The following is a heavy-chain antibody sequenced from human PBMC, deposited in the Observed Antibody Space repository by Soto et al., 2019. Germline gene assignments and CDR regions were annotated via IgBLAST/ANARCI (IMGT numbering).Heavy chain of an antibody. D-gene: IGHD2-15*01. Sequence: QVQLVESGGGVVQPGRSLRLSCAASGFTFSSYAMHWVRQAPGKGLEWVAVISYDGSNKYYADSVKGRFTISRDNSKNTLYLQMNSLRAEDTAVYYCARTGIVVVVAAHRGPDAFDIWGQGTMVTVSS. CDR1: GFTFSSYA. J-gene: IGHJ3*02. CDR2: ISYDGSNK. V-gene: IGHV3-30-3*01. CDR3: ARTGIVVVVAAHRGPDAFDI.